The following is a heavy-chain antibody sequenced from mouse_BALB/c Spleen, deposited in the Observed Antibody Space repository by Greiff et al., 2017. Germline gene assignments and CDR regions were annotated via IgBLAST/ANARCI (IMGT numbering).Heavy chain of an antibody. D-gene: IGHD2-1*01. CDR1: GFSLTSYG. CDR2: IWAGGST. CDR3: ARDYYGNYPFAY. J-gene: IGHJ3*01. V-gene: IGHV2-9*02. Sequence: VMLVESGPGLVAPSQSLSITCTVSGFSLTSYGVHWVRQPPGKGLEWLGVIWAGGSTNYNSALMSRLSISKDNSKSQVFLKMNSLQTDDTAMYYCARDYYGNYPFAYWGQGTLVTVSA.